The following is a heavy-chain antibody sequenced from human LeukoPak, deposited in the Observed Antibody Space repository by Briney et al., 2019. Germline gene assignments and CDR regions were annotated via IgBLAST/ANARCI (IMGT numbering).Heavy chain of an antibody. CDR1: GGSISSGGYY. D-gene: IGHD5-24*01. CDR3: ARGGRWLQSPYYFDY. V-gene: IGHV4-31*03. CDR2: IYYSGST. Sequence: SETLSLTCTVSGGSISSGGYYWSWIRQHPGKGLEWIGYIYYSGSTYYNPSLKSRVTISVDTSKNQFSLKLSSVTAADTAVYYCARGGRWLQSPYYFDYWGQGTLVTVSS. J-gene: IGHJ4*02.